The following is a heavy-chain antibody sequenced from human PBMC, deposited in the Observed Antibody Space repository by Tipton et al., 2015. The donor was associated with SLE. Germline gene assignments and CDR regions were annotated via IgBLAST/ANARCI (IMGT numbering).Heavy chain of an antibody. CDR1: GVSIPSGGYY. CDR2: VYFNVRM. CDR3: ARAGGNSLALHV. D-gene: IGHD4-23*01. Sequence: TLSLTCNVSGVSIPSGGYYWTWIRQRPGTGPEWIGTVYFNVRMYYNPPLKSRITMSLDTSKNQLSLKLSSMTAADTAVYFCARAGGNSLALHVWGQGTMVTVSS. J-gene: IGHJ3*01. V-gene: IGHV4-31*03.